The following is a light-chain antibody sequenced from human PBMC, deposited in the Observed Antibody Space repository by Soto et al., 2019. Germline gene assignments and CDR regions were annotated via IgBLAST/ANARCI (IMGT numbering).Light chain of an antibody. V-gene: IGLV1-44*01. J-gene: IGLJ2*01. Sequence: QSVLTQPPSASGTPGQRVTISCSGSSSNIGSTTVNWYQQLPGTAPKLLIYSNTQRPSGVPDRFSGSKSATSVSLAISGLQSEDEADYYCAAWDDRLNAVVFGGGTKLTVL. CDR3: AAWDDRLNAVV. CDR1: SSNIGSTT. CDR2: SNT.